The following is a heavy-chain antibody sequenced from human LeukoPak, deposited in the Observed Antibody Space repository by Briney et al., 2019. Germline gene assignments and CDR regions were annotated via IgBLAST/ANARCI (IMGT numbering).Heavy chain of an antibody. V-gene: IGHV3-66*02. CDR3: AGDYYYGMDV. CDR2: IYSGGST. Sequence: GGSLRLSCAASTFTVRNNFMSWFRQAPGKGLEWVSLIYSGGSTYYADSVKGRFTISRDNSKNTLYLQMNSLRAEDTAVYYCAGDYYYGMDVWGQGTTVTVSS. CDR1: TFTVRNNF. J-gene: IGHJ6*02.